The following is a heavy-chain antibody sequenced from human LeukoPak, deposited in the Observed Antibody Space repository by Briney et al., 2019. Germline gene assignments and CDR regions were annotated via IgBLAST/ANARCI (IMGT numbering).Heavy chain of an antibody. D-gene: IGHD2-2*01. CDR3: ARGEDPIPAVVHDAFDI. V-gene: IGHV1-2*02. CDR1: EYTFTDYY. CDR2: INPNIGGT. Sequence: ASVKVSCKASEYTFTDYYIHWVRQAPGQGLEWMGWINPNIGGTKYAPGFQGRVTMTRDTSISTAYMELTGLRSDDTAVYYCARGEDPIPAVVHDAFDIWGQGTMVTVS. J-gene: IGHJ3*02.